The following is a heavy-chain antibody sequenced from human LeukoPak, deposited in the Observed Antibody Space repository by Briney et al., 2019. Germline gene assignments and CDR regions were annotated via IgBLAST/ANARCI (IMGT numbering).Heavy chain of an antibody. CDR3: ASRLAAPDYFDY. CDR1: GGSISSGGYY. D-gene: IGHD6-6*01. J-gene: IGHJ4*02. CDR2: IYHSGST. Sequence: SQTLSLTCTVSGGSISSGGYYWSWIRQPPGKGLEWIGYIYHSGSTYYNPSLKSRVTISVDRSKNQFSLKLSSVTAADTAVYYCASRLAAPDYFDYWGQGTLVTVSS. V-gene: IGHV4-30-2*01.